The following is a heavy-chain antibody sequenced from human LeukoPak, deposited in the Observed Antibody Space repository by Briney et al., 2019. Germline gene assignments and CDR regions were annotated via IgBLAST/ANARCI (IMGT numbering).Heavy chain of an antibody. J-gene: IGHJ4*02. Sequence: ASETLSLTCTVSGGSISSGDYYWSWIRQPPGKGLEWIGYIYYTGSANYNPSLESRVTISVDTFKNQFSLKLSSVTAADTAVYYCARHRDGYNSRPFDYWGQGTLVTVSS. CDR2: IYYTGSA. CDR3: ARHRDGYNSRPFDY. CDR1: GGSISSGDYY. D-gene: IGHD5-24*01. V-gene: IGHV4-30-4*01.